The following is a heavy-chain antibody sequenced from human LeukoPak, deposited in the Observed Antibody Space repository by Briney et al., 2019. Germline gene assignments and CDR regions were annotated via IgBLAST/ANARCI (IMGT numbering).Heavy chain of an antibody. V-gene: IGHV3-7*01. Sequence: HSGGSLRLSCAASGFTFNNYGMHWVRQAPGKGLEWVANIKQGGNEKYYVDSVKGRFTISRDNAKNSLYLQMNSLRVEDTAVYYCARTYDFGIGPPGDAFDNWGQGTLVTVFS. CDR2: IKQGGNEK. CDR1: GFTFNNYG. J-gene: IGHJ3*02. CDR3: ARTYDFGIGPPGDAFDN. D-gene: IGHD3-3*01.